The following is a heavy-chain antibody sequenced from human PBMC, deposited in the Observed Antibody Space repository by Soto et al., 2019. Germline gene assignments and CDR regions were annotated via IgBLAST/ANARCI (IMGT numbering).Heavy chain of an antibody. D-gene: IGHD6-13*01. CDR1: GGTFSSYA. CDR3: ARVSPRDSSSWNWFDP. CDR2: IIPIFGTA. J-gene: IGHJ5*02. Sequence: EATVKVSCTASGGTFSSYAISWVRQAPGQGLEWMGGIIPIFGTANYAQKFQGRVTITADESTSTAYMELSSLRSEDTAVYYCARVSPRDSSSWNWFDPWGQGTLVTVSS. V-gene: IGHV1-69*13.